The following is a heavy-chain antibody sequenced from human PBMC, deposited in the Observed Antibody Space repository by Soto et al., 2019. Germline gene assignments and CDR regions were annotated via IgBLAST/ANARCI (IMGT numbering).Heavy chain of an antibody. J-gene: IGHJ6*02. CDR2: VYYSGST. CDR1: GGSISSYY. Sequence: SETLSLTCTVSGGSISSYYWSWIRQPPGKGLEWIGYVYYSGSTNYNPSLKSRVTISVDTSKNQFSLKLSSVTAADTAVYYCARGVTMVRGLAYGMDVWGQGTTVTVSS. CDR3: ARGVTMVRGLAYGMDV. D-gene: IGHD3-10*01. V-gene: IGHV4-59*01.